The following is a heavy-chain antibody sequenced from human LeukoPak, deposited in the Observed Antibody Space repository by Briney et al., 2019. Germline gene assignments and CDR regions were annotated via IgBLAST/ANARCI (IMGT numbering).Heavy chain of an antibody. CDR3: ARGGDGYTP. J-gene: IGHJ5*02. V-gene: IGHV3-21*01. D-gene: IGHD5-24*01. CDR2: ITSSSSYV. Sequence: GGSLRLSCAASGFTFSRYSMHWVRQAPGKGLEWVSSITSSSSYVYYADSLKGRFTISRDNAKNSLYLQMNSLRAEDTAMYYCARGGDGYTPWGQGTLVTVFS. CDR1: GFTFSRYS.